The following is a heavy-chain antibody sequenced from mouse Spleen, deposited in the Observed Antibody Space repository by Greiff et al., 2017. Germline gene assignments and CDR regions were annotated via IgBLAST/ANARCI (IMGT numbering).Heavy chain of an antibody. CDR3: TTRYYYGSSYGAMDY. D-gene: IGHD1-1*01. V-gene: IGHV14-4*01. Sequence: VQLQQSGAELVRPGASVKLSCTASGFNIKDDYMHWVKQRPEQGLEWIGWIDPENGDTEYASKFQGKATITADTSSNTAYLQLSSLTSEDTAVYYCTTRYYYGSSYGAMDYWGQGTSVTVSS. CDR1: GFNIKDDY. J-gene: IGHJ4*01. CDR2: IDPENGDT.